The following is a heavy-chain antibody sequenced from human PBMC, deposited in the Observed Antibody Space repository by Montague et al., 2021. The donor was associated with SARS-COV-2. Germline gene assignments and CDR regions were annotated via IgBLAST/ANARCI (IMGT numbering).Heavy chain of an antibody. CDR3: ARVHPLWFGELLLDYYYYYGMDV. J-gene: IGHJ6*02. Sequence: SGTLSLTGTVSGGSINGYYWSWIRQSPGKGLDWIGYIHYTGSTNYNPSLKSRVTISVDKSKNQFSLKLSSVTAADTAVYYCARVHPLWFGELLLDYYYYYGMDVWGQGTTVTVSS. V-gene: IGHV4-59*12. CDR2: IHYTGST. D-gene: IGHD3-10*01. CDR1: GGSINGYY.